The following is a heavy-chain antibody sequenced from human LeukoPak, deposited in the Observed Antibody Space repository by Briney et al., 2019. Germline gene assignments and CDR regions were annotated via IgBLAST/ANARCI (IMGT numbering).Heavy chain of an antibody. Sequence: SETLSLTCTVSGGSISSYYWSWIRPPAGKGLEWIGRIYTSGSTNYNPSLKSRVTMSVDTSKNQFSLKLSSVTAADTAVYYCARDRGMWVTGTTNWFDPWGQGTLVTVSS. J-gene: IGHJ5*02. CDR3: ARDRGMWVTGTTNWFDP. CDR1: GGSISSYY. V-gene: IGHV4-4*07. CDR2: IYTSGST. D-gene: IGHD1-7*01.